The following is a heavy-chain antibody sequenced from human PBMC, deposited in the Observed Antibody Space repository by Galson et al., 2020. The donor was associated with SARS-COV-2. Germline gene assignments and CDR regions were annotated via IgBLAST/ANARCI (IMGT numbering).Heavy chain of an antibody. CDR2: ISSSSSYI. CDR1: GFTFSSYS. CDR3: ARDDPPSAYYCYYMDV. J-gene: IGHJ6*03. V-gene: IGHV3-21*01. Sequence: GESLKISCAASGFTFSSYSMNWVRQAPGKGLEWVSSISSSSSYIYYADSVKGRFTISRDNAKNSLYLQMNSLRAEDTAVYYCARDDPPSAYYCYYMDVWGKGTTVTVS.